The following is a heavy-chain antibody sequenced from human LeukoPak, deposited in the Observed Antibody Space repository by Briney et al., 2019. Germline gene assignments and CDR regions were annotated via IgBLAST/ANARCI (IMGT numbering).Heavy chain of an antibody. Sequence: SETLSLTCTVSGASISSYYWSWIRQPAGKGLEWIGRIYTSGSTNYNPSLRSRVTISVDTSKNQFSLKLSSVTAADTAVYYCAREVIDGYNAAHFDYWGQGTLVTVSS. CDR3: AREVIDGYNAAHFDY. CDR1: GASISSYY. CDR2: IYTSGST. V-gene: IGHV4-4*07. J-gene: IGHJ4*02. D-gene: IGHD5-24*01.